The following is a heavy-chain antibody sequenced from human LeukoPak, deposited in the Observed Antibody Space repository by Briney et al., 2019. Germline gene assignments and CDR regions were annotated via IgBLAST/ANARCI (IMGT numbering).Heavy chain of an antibody. V-gene: IGHV4-34*08. CDR3: AGLSSGSYFDY. CDR1: GGTFSGYY. J-gene: IGHJ4*02. Sequence: SETLCLTCAAYGGTFSGYYRSWIRQPPGKGPEWIGAINNSGSTNYDPSLNSRVTISVDSSKNRFALELSSGTSADTAVNCGAGLSSGSYFDYWGQGTLVTVSS. D-gene: IGHD1-26*01. CDR2: INNSGST.